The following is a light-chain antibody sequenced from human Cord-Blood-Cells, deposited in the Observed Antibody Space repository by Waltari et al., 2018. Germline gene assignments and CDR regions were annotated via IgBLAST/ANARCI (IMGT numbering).Light chain of an antibody. V-gene: IGLV2-11*01. J-gene: IGLJ1*01. CDR1: SSDAGGYNY. CDR2: DVS. CDR3: CSYAGSYV. Sequence: QSALPQLRSVSGSPGQSVTNSFTGTSSDAGGYNYVSWYQQHPGKAPKLMIYDVSKRPSGVPDRFSGSKSGNTASLTISGLQAEDEADYYCCSYAGSYVFGTGTKVTVL.